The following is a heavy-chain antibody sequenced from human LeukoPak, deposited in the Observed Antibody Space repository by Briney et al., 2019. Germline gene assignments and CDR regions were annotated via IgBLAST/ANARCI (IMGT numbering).Heavy chain of an antibody. J-gene: IGHJ4*02. D-gene: IGHD3-10*01. Sequence: PGGSLRLSCEASGFTFSSYWMHWVRQAPGKGLVWVSRINSDGSSTSYADSVKGRFTISRDNAKNTLFLQVNSLRAEDTAVYYCSRDLRGVPFDYWGLGTLVTVSS. CDR3: SRDLRGVPFDY. V-gene: IGHV3-74*01. CDR2: INSDGSST. CDR1: GFTFSSYW.